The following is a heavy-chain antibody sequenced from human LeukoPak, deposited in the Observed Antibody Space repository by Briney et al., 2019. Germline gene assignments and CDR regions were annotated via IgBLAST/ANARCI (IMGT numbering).Heavy chain of an antibody. D-gene: IGHD1-1*01. CDR3: ARTLRTRDAFDI. CDR1: GYTFTSYG. CDR2: ISAYNGNT. V-gene: IGHV1-18*01. J-gene: IGHJ3*02. Sequence: ASVKVSCKASGYTFTSYGISWVRQAPGQGLEWMGWISAYNGNTNYAQKPQGRDTMTTDTSTSTAYMELRSLRSDDTAVYYCARTLRTRDAFDIWGQGTMVTVSS.